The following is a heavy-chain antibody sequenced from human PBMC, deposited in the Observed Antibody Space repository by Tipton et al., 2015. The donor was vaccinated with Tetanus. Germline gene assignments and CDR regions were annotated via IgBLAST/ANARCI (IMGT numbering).Heavy chain of an antibody. J-gene: IGHJ4*02. CDR1: GFNFRSYG. D-gene: IGHD3-16*01. V-gene: IGHV3-30*18. CDR3: AKFPGAVILDLSYFVMEV. Sequence: SLRLSCEASGFNFRSYGMHWVRQAPGKGPEWVAFISHDGGENFQTASVKGRFTVSRDNLKKTLYLQMDSLRAEDTAVYFCAKFPGAVILDLSYFVMEVWGQGTLVTVSS. CDR2: ISHDGGEN.